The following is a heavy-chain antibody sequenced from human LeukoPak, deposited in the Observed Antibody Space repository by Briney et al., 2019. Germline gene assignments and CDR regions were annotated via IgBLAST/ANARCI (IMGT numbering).Heavy chain of an antibody. D-gene: IGHD4-23*01. CDR2: IKQDGSEK. V-gene: IGHV3-7*01. CDR1: GFTFSSYW. J-gene: IGHJ3*02. CDR3: ARESDFNGNFDAFDI. Sequence: PGGSLRLSCAASGFTFSSYWMSWVRQAPGKGLEWVANIKQDGSEKYYVDSVKGRFTISRDNAKNSLYLQMNSLRAEDTAVYYCARESDFNGNFDAFDIWGQGTVVTVSS.